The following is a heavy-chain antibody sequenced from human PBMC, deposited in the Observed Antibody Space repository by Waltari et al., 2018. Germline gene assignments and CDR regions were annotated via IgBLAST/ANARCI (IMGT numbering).Heavy chain of an antibody. D-gene: IGHD3-22*01. J-gene: IGHJ6*02. V-gene: IGHV3-9*01. CDR3: AKGDSSGYYYYYYGMDV. CDR2: ISWNSGSI. CDR1: GFTFDDYA. Sequence: EVQLVESGGGLVQPGRSLRLSCAASGFTFDDYAMHWVRQAPGKGLEWVSVISWNSGSIGYADSVKGRFTISRDNAKNSLYLQMNSLRAEDTALYYCAKGDSSGYYYYYYGMDVWGQGTTVTVSS.